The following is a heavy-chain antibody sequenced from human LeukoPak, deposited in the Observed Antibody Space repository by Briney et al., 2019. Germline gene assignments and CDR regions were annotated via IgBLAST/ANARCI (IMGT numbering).Heavy chain of an antibody. CDR3: ARGREYYDNSGYSFDY. CDR1: GYTFTRYY. J-gene: IGHJ4*02. D-gene: IGHD3-22*01. CDR2: INPSGGST. V-gene: IGHV1-46*01. Sequence: GASVKVSCKASGYTFTRYYMHLMRHAPGQGLEWMGIINPSGGSTSYAQKFQGRVTMTRDTSTSPHYMELSSLRSEDTAVYYCARGREYYDNSGYSFDYWGQGTLVTVSS.